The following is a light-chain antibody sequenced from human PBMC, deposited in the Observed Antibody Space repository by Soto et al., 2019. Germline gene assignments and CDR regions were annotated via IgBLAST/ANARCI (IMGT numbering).Light chain of an antibody. J-gene: IGKJ1*01. CDR3: QQYTDRPRT. V-gene: IGKV3-15*01. CDR2: DAS. Sequence: EIFLTQSPATLSVSPGDRATLSCWASQYIGSTIAWYQKRSGQAPRLLIFDASIRLPTVPARFSGSVYGTELTLTISGMKSEDFEVYFCQQYTDRPRTFGQGTKVDIK. CDR1: QYIGST.